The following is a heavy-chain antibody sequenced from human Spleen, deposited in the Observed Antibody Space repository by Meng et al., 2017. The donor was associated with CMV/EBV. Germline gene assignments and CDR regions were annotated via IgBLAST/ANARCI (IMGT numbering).Heavy chain of an antibody. CDR3: AKALAAAGPFDF. CDR1: GFTLTRSW. Sequence: GGSLRLSCAASGFTLTRSWMHWVRQAPGRGLVWVSLVNYDGTNTNYADPVKGRFTISRDNAKNTLYLLMDSLRVEDTALYYCAKALAAAGPFDFWGQGTLVTVSS. D-gene: IGHD6-13*01. J-gene: IGHJ4*02. V-gene: IGHV3-74*01. CDR2: VNYDGTNT.